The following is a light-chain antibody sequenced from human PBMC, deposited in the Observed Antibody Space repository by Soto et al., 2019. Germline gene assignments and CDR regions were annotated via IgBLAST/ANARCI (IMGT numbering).Light chain of an antibody. CDR1: SSDIGNYNY. Sequence: QSVLTQPASVSGSPGQSITISCTGTSSDIGNYNYVSWYQQHPGKAPKLMIYEVSNRPSGVSNRFSGSKSGNTASLTISGLQAEDEADYYCSSYTSSSLYVFATGTKVTV. CDR2: EVS. CDR3: SSYTSSSLYV. V-gene: IGLV2-14*01. J-gene: IGLJ1*01.